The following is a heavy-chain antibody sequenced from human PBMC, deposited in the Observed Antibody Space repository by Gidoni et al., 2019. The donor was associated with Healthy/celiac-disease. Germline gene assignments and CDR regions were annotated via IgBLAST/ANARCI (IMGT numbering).Heavy chain of an antibody. J-gene: IGHJ3*02. Sequence: EVQLVQSGAEVKKPGESLRISCKGSGYSFTSYWISWVRQMPGKGLEWMGRIDPSDSYTNYSPSFQGHVTISADKSISTAYLQWSSLKASDTAMYYCARRDSSGYYLYAFDIWGQGTMVTVSS. CDR1: GYSFTSYW. D-gene: IGHD3-22*01. V-gene: IGHV5-10-1*03. CDR2: IDPSDSYT. CDR3: ARRDSSGYYLYAFDI.